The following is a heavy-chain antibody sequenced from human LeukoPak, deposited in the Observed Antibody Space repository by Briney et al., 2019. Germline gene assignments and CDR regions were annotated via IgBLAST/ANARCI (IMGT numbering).Heavy chain of an antibody. V-gene: IGHV4-59*08. J-gene: IGHJ6*03. Sequence: PSETLSLTCTVSGGSISSYYWSWIRQPPGKGLEWIGYIYYSGSTNYNPSLKSRVTISVDTSKNQFSPKLSSVTAADTAVYYCARSGYCSGGSCYPGGDYYYYYMDVWGKGTTVTVSS. CDR1: GGSISSYY. CDR2: IYYSGST. CDR3: ARSGYCSGGSCYPGGDYYYYYMDV. D-gene: IGHD2-15*01.